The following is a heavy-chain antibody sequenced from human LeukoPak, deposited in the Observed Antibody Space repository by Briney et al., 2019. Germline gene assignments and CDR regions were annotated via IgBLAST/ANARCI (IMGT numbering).Heavy chain of an antibody. V-gene: IGHV3-11*01. J-gene: IGHJ4*02. D-gene: IGHD2-21*02. CDR2: ISSSGSTI. CDR1: GFTFSDYY. Sequence: PGGSLRLSCAASGFTFSDYYMTWIRQAPGKGLEWGSCISSSGSTIFYADSVKGRFTISRDNAKSSLFLQMNSLRAEDTAVYYCARVNRVTAIQELDYWGQGTLVTVSS. CDR3: ARVNRVTAIQELDY.